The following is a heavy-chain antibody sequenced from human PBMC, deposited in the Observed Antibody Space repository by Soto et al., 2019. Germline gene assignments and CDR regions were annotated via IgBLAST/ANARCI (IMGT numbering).Heavy chain of an antibody. J-gene: IGHJ4*02. Sequence: PSETLSLTCAVSGGSISSSNWWSWVRQPPGKGLEWIGEIYHIGSTNYNPSLKSRVTISVDKSKNQFSLKLSSVTAADTAVYYCARLLSSSWFFDYWGQGTLVTVSS. CDR3: ARLLSSSWFFDY. CDR1: GGSISSSNW. CDR2: IYHIGST. D-gene: IGHD6-13*01. V-gene: IGHV4-4*02.